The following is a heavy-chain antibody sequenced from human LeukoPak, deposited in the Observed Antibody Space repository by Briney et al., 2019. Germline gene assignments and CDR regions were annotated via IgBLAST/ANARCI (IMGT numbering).Heavy chain of an antibody. CDR3: ARDRSIDAFDI. CDR2: IKQDGSEK. CDR1: GFTFSSYW. V-gene: IGHV3-7*01. Sequence: GGSLRLSCAASGFTFSSYWMSWVRQAPGKGLGWVANIKQDGSEKYYVDSVKGRFTTSRDNAKNSLYLQMNSLRAEDTAVYYCARDRSIDAFDIWGQGTMVTVSS. J-gene: IGHJ3*02.